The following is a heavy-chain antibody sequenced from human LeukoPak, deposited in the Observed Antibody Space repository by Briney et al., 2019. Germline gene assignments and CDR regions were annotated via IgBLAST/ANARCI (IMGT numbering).Heavy chain of an antibody. J-gene: IGHJ3*02. Sequence: PSETLSLTCTVSGGSISSGDYYWSWIRQPPGKGLEWIGYIYYSGSTYYNPSLKSRVTISVDTSKNQFSLKLSSVTAADTAVYYCARDISRGGWYKGDAFDIWGQGTMVTVSS. CDR1: GGSISSGDYY. V-gene: IGHV4-30-4*01. D-gene: IGHD6-19*01. CDR2: IYYSGST. CDR3: ARDISRGGWYKGDAFDI.